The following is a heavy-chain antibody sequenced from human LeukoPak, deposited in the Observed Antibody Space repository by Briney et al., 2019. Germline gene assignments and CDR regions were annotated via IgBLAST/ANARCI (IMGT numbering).Heavy chain of an antibody. D-gene: IGHD5-12*01. J-gene: IGHJ4*02. CDR1: GYTFTSYY. CDR2: INPSGGST. V-gene: IGHV1-46*01. Sequence: GASVKVSCKASGYTFTSYYMHWVRQAPGQGLEWMGIINPSGGSTSYAQKFQGRVTMTTDTSTSTAYMELRSLRSDDTAVYYCARAEDIVATIADYWGQGTLVTVSS. CDR3: ARAEDIVATIADY.